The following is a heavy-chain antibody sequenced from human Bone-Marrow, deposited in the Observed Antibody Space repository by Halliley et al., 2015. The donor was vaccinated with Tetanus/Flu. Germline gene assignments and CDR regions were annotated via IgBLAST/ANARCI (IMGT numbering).Heavy chain of an antibody. D-gene: IGHD5-18*01. CDR2: IYNTGNS. J-gene: IGHJ4*02. Sequence: GYIYNTGNSYYNPSLGGRVPISVDTSKSQFSLSVYSVTDADTAVYYCARTRGYSLAYNNFDHWGQGVLVTVSS. V-gene: IGHV4-30-2*05. CDR3: ARTRGYSLAYNNFDH.